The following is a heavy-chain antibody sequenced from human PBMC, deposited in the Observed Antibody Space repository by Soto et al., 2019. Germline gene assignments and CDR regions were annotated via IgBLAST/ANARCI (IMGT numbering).Heavy chain of an antibody. Sequence: QVQLVESGGGVVQPGRSLRLSCAASGFTFRSYAMHWVRQAPGKGLEWVAVISYDGSNKYYADSVKGRFTISRDNSKKTLYLQMNSLRAEDTAVYYCARPLWRNDYNWGYFDLWGRGTLVTVSS. J-gene: IGHJ2*01. CDR2: ISYDGSNK. V-gene: IGHV3-30-3*01. D-gene: IGHD4-4*01. CDR3: ARPLWRNDYNWGYFDL. CDR1: GFTFRSYA.